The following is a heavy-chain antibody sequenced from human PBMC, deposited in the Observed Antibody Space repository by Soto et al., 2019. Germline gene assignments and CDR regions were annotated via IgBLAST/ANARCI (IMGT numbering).Heavy chain of an antibody. V-gene: IGHV3-48*02. CDR3: TSELAALPWFDP. J-gene: IGHJ5*02. Sequence: EVQLVESGGGLVQPGGSLRLSCAASGFTFSSYSMNWVRQAPGKGLEWVSYISSSISTIYYADSVKGRFTISRDNAKNSLYLQMHSLKDEDTAVYYCTSELAALPWFDPWGQGTLVTVSS. D-gene: IGHD1-1*01. CDR1: GFTFSSYS. CDR2: ISSSISTI.